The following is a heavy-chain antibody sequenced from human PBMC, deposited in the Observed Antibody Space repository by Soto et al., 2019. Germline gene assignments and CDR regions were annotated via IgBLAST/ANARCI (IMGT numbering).Heavy chain of an antibody. CDR2: ISYDGSNK. V-gene: IGHV3-30*18. CDR1: GESVYSSG. D-gene: IGHD4-17*01. J-gene: IGHJ6*03. CDR3: VKVLQATVTSYYYCNYMAF. Sequence: RLSSAASGESVYSSGVAGFRKTPGKGLEWVSVISYDGSNKYYADSVKGRFTISRDNSKNTLYLQMNSLRAEDTAVYYCVKVLQATVTSYYYCNYMAFWGKGTTVTVSS.